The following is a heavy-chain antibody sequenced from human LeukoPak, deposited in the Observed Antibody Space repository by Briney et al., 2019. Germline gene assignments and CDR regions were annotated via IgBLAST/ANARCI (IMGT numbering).Heavy chain of an antibody. V-gene: IGHV3-21*01. CDR3: VRESVYYGSSAYYNVLDY. J-gene: IGHJ4*02. CDR2: ITSGSDYI. Sequence: PGGSLRLSCAASGFTFSSHRMNWVRQAPGKGLEWVSVITSGSDYIYYADSLKGRFTVSRDNAKNSLYLQLNSLRAEDTAVYYCVRESVYYGSSAYYNVLDYWGQGTLVTVSS. CDR1: GFTFSSHR. D-gene: IGHD3-22*01.